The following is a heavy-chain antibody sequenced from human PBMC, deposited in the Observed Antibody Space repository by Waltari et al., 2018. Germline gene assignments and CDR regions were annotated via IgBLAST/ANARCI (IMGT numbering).Heavy chain of an antibody. CDR3: ARDQNYYDRGYYFDY. Sequence: QVQLVQSGAEVKKPGSSVKVSCKASGGTFSSYAISWVRQAPGQGLEWMGGIIPSFGTAKYAQKFQGRGTITADESTITADMELSRRISEDTAVYYCARDQNYYDRGYYFDYWGQGTLVTVSS. CDR2: IIPSFGTA. V-gene: IGHV1-69*01. CDR1: GGTFSSYA. D-gene: IGHD3-22*01. J-gene: IGHJ4*02.